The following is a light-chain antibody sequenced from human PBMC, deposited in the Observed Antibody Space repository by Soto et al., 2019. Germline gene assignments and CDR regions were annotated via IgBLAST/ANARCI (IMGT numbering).Light chain of an antibody. CDR2: DDS. CDR3: QVWDSSSDHPE. J-gene: IGLJ2*01. V-gene: IGLV3-21*02. Sequence: SYELTQPPSVSVAPGQTARITCGGTNIGSKSVHWYQQKPGQAPVLVVYDDSDRPSGIPERFSGSNSGNTATLTISRVEAGDEADYYCQVWDSSSDHPEFGGGTKVTVL. CDR1: NIGSKS.